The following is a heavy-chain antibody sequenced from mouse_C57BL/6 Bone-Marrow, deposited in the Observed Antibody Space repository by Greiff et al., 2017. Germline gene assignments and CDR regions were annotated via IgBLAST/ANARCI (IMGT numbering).Heavy chain of an antibody. J-gene: IGHJ3*01. V-gene: IGHV1-42*01. Sequence: EVQLPQSGPELVKPGASVKISCKASGYSFTGYYMNWVKQSPEKSLEWIGEINPSTGGTTYNQKFKAKATLTVDKSSSTAYMQLKSLTSEDSAVYYCARGEVYDGYFAWFAYWGQGTLVTVSA. CDR1: GYSFTGYY. CDR3: ARGEVYDGYFAWFAY. CDR2: INPSTGGT. D-gene: IGHD2-3*01.